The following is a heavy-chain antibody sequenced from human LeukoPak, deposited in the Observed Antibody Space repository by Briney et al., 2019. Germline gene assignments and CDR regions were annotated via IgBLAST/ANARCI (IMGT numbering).Heavy chain of an antibody. CDR2: IIPIFGTA. D-gene: IGHD1-26*01. CDR1: GGTFSSYA. J-gene: IGHJ3*02. V-gene: IGHV1-69*13. CDR3: ARDRERAPIDAFDI. Sequence: SVKVSCKXSGGTFSSYAISWVRQAPGQGLEWMGGIIPIFGTANYAQKFQGRVTITADESTSTAYMELSSLRSEDTAVYYCARDRERAPIDAFDIWGQGTMVTVSS.